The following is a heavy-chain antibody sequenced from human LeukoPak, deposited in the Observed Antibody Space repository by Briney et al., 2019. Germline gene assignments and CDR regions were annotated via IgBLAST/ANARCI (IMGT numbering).Heavy chain of an antibody. CDR1: GGSISSSNW. Sequence: PSGTLSLTCAVSGGSISSSNWWSCVRQTPGNGLEWIGEIYHSGSTNYNPSLKSRVTISVDKSKNQSSLKLSSVTVADTAVYYCARATTMISTFDYWGQGTLVTVSS. J-gene: IGHJ4*02. V-gene: IGHV4-4*02. CDR2: IYHSGST. CDR3: ARATTMISTFDY. D-gene: IGHD3-22*01.